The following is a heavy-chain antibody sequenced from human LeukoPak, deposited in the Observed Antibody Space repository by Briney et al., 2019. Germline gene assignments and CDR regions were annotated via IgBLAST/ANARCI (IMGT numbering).Heavy chain of an antibody. CDR2: IYTSGST. V-gene: IGHV4-61*02. Sequence: PSETLSLTCTVSGGSISSGSDYWSWIRQPAGKGLEWIGRIYTSGSTNYNPSLKSRVTISVDTSKNQFSLKLSSVTAADTAVYYCARSSGYVFGYWGQGTLVTVSS. D-gene: IGHD3-22*01. CDR3: ARSSGYVFGY. CDR1: GGSISSGSDY. J-gene: IGHJ4*02.